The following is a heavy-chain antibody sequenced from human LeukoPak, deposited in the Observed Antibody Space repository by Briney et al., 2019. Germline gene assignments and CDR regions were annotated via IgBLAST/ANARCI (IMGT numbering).Heavy chain of an antibody. J-gene: IGHJ4*02. V-gene: IGHV3-30*04. Sequence: GGSLRLSCAASGFTFSSYAMHWVRQAPGKGLEWVAVISYDGSNKYYADSVKGRFTISRDNSKNTLYLQMNSLRAEDTAVYYCAKDKARSTMVRGAVDYWGQGTLVTVSS. CDR3: AKDKARSTMVRGAVDY. D-gene: IGHD3-10*01. CDR2: ISYDGSNK. CDR1: GFTFSSYA.